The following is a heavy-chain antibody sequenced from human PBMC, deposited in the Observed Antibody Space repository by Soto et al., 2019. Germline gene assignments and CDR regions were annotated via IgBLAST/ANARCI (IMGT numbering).Heavy chain of an antibody. CDR3: ARDRYYDFWSGYYNAALLHYYYGMDV. J-gene: IGHJ6*02. D-gene: IGHD3-3*01. CDR1: GFTFSSYW. CDR2: IKQDGSEK. V-gene: IGHV3-7*03. Sequence: GGSLRLSCAASGFTFSSYWMSWVRQAPGKGLEWVANIKQDGSEKYYVDSVKGRFTISRDNAKNSLYLQMNSLRAEDTAVYYCARDRYYDFWSGYYNAALLHYYYGMDVWGQGTTVTVSS.